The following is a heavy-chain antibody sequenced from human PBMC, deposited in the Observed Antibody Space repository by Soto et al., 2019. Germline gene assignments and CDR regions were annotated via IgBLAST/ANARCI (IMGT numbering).Heavy chain of an antibody. D-gene: IGHD2-2*02. CDR3: ARDPDCSSTSCYTGTFDY. Sequence: EVQMLESGGGLAQPGGSLRLSCAVSGFICSSYDMSWVRQAPGKGLAWVSTILVGGSTHYEDSVQGRFTISRDTSKNTVYLHMNSLTAGDTAVYYCARDPDCSSTSCYTGTFDYWGQGTLVTVSS. CDR2: ILVGGST. CDR1: GFICSSYD. J-gene: IGHJ4*02. V-gene: IGHV3-23*01.